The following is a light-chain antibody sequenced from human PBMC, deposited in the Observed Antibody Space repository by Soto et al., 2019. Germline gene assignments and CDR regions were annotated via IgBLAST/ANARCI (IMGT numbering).Light chain of an antibody. V-gene: IGKV1-9*01. CDR3: LQLNRYPLT. CDR2: SAS. Sequence: DIQLTQSPSFLSASVGDRVTITCRASQGISNYLAWYQQKPGKAPELLVYSASTLQSGVPSRFSGGGSETEFSLTIGTLQPEDVATYYCLQLNRYPLTFGGGTKVDLK. CDR1: QGISNY. J-gene: IGKJ4*01.